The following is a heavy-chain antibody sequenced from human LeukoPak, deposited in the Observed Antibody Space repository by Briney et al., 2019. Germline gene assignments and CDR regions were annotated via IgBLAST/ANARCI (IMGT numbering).Heavy chain of an antibody. CDR1: GYTFTGYY. CDR2: INPNSGGT. D-gene: IGHD3-10*01. CDR3: ARVITMVRGVIIHDAFGI. V-gene: IGHV1-2*02. J-gene: IGHJ3*02. Sequence: ASVKVSCKASGYTFTGYYMHWVRQAPGQGLEWMGWINPNSGGTNYAQKFQGRVTMTRDTSISTAYMELSRLRSDDTAVYYCARVITMVRGVIIHDAFGIWGQGTMVTVSS.